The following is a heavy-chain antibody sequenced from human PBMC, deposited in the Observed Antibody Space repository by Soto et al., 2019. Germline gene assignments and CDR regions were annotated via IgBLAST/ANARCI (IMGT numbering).Heavy chain of an antibody. D-gene: IGHD3-10*01. CDR2: ISAYNGNT. CDR1: GYTFTSYG. CDR3: ARDGSMVRGVIAPDFDY. J-gene: IGHJ4*02. Sequence: CASVKVSCKASGYTFTSYGISWVRQAPGQGLEWMGWISAYNGNTNYAQKLQGRVTMTTDTSTSTAYMELRSLRSDDTAVYYCARDGSMVRGVIAPDFDYCGQGTLVTVSS. V-gene: IGHV1-18*01.